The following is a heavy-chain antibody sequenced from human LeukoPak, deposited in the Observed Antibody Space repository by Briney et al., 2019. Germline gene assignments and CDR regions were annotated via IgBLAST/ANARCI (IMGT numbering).Heavy chain of an antibody. CDR3: ARRSAGATHFDY. CDR2: IYYSGST. V-gene: IGHV4-59*08. D-gene: IGHD1-26*01. CDR1: GGSISSYY. Sequence: SETLSLTCTVSGGSISSYYWSWIRQPPGKGLEWIAYIYYSGSTNYNPSLKSRVTISVDTSKNQFSLKLSSVAAADTAVYYCARRSAGATHFDYWGQGTLVTVSS. J-gene: IGHJ4*02.